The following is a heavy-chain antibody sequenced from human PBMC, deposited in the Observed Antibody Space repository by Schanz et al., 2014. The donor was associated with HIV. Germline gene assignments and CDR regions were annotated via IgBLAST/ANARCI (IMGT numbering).Heavy chain of an antibody. V-gene: IGHV3-33*01. CDR3: ARTTIAAPGTEYYYGMDV. CDR1: GFTFSSYG. D-gene: IGHD6-13*01. CDR2: IWHDGSDK. Sequence: QVQLVESRGGVVQPGRSLRLSCAASGFTFSSYGMHWVRQAPGRGLEWGAVIWHDGSDKYYADSVKGRFTIARDKSKNTLLLQMNSLRAEDTAVYYCARTTIAAPGTEYYYGMDVWGQGTTVTVSS. J-gene: IGHJ6*02.